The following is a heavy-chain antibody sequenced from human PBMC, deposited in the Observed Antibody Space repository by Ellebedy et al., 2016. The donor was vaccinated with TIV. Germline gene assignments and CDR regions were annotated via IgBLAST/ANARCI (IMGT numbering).Heavy chain of an antibody. D-gene: IGHD2-15*01. V-gene: IGHV3-23*01. J-gene: IGHJ4*02. CDR1: GFTFSSYT. CDR2: IGGNTVAR. CDR3: ARELYGGAYYCSDY. Sequence: GESLKISCVASGFTFSSYTMSWVRQAPGKGLEWVSAIGGNTVARVYADSVKGRFTISRDNSKNTLSLQMSSLRPDDTAMYFCARELYGGAYYCSDYWGQGTLVTVSS.